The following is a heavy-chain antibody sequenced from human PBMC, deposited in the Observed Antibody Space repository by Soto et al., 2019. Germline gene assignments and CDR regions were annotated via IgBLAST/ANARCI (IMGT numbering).Heavy chain of an antibody. Sequence: EVQLMESGGGLLQPGGSLRLSCAASGFTFSSYSMNWVRQAPGKGLEWVSYISSSGSSIFYADSVKGRFTISRDNAKNSLYLQMNSLRAEDTAVYYCAAGIAVAGRGRGAWGQGTLVTVSS. J-gene: IGHJ5*02. CDR1: GFTFSSYS. CDR3: AAGIAVAGRGRGA. D-gene: IGHD6-19*01. V-gene: IGHV3-48*01. CDR2: ISSSGSSI.